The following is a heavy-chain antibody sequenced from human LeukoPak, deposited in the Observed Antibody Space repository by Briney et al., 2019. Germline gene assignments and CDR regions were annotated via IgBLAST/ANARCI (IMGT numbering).Heavy chain of an antibody. V-gene: IGHV4-61*01. CDR2: IYYSGST. CDR1: GYSISSGYY. Sequence: SETLSLTCTVSGYSISSGYYWSWIRQPPGKGLEWIGYIYYSGSTNYNPSLKSRVTISVDTSKNQFSLKLSSVTAADTAVYYCASGTGDYDYVWGSYRPKGYYFDYWGQGTLVTVSS. CDR3: ASGTGDYDYVWGSYRPKGYYFDY. J-gene: IGHJ4*02. D-gene: IGHD3-16*02.